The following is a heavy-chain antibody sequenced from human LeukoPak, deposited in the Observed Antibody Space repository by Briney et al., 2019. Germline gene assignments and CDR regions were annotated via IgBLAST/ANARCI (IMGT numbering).Heavy chain of an antibody. V-gene: IGHV3-7*01. CDR3: ARDKLHGPTLLAC. CDR1: GFTFSTYW. Sequence: PGGSLRLSCTASGFTFSTYWMSWVRQAPGKGPEWVANIKQDGSEKYYVDSVKGRFTISRDNAKNSLYLQMDSLRADDTAVYYCARDKLHGPTLLACSGQGTLVTVSS. J-gene: IGHJ4*01. D-gene: IGHD2-21*01. CDR2: IKQDGSEK.